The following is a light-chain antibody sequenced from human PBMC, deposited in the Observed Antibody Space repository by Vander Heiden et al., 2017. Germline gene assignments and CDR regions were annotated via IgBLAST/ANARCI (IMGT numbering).Light chain of an antibody. CDR2: DAS. J-gene: IGKJ2*01. Sequence: DIQMTQSPSPLSASVGDRVTITCQASQDISNHLNWYQQKPGKAPKVLIYDASNLETGVPSRVSGSGSGAYFTFTISSLQPEDIGTYYCLQYDNVPYTFGQGTKLEIK. CDR1: QDISNH. V-gene: IGKV1-33*01. CDR3: LQYDNVPYT.